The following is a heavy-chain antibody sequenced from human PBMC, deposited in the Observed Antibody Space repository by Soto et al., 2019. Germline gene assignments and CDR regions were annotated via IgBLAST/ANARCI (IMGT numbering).Heavy chain of an antibody. V-gene: IGHV5-10-1*01. Sequence: GESLKISCKGSGYSFTSYWISWVRQMPGKGLEWMGRIDPSDSYTNYSPSFQGHVTISADKSISTAYLQWSSLKASDTAMYYCARHVGGSGWYAWFDPWGQGTLVTVSS. CDR2: IDPSDSYT. CDR1: GYSFTSYW. CDR3: ARHVGGSGWYAWFDP. J-gene: IGHJ5*02. D-gene: IGHD6-19*01.